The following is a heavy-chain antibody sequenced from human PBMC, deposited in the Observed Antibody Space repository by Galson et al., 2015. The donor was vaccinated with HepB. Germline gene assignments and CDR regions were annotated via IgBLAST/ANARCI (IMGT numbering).Heavy chain of an antibody. V-gene: IGHV1-18*04. CDR3: ARVPTPGIAAAGWSGWFDP. D-gene: IGHD6-13*01. CDR2: NSAYNGNT. J-gene: IGHJ5*02. CDR1: GYTFTGYY. Sequence: SVKVSCKASGYTFTGYYMHWVRQAPGQGLEWMGWNSAYNGNTNYAQKLQGRVNTTTDTSTSTAYMELRSLRSDDTAVYYCARVPTPGIAAAGWSGWFDPWGQGTLVTVSS.